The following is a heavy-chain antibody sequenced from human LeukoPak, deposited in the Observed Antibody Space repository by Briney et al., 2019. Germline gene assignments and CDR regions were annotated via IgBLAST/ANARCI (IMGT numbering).Heavy chain of an antibody. CDR3: AKEPTSSMVRGGAGY. D-gene: IGHD3-10*01. CDR2: ISASGATT. CDR1: GFTFSAYA. V-gene: IGHV3-23*01. Sequence: GGSLRLSCVVSGFTFSAYAISWVRQALGEGLEWVSSISASGATTDYADSVKGRFTVSRDNSKKTLYLQMDSLRAEDTAVYYCAKEPTSSMVRGGAGYWGQGILVTVSS. J-gene: IGHJ4*02.